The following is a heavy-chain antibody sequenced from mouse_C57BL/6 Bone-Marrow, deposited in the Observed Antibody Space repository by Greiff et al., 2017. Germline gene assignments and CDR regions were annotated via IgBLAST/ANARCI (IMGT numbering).Heavy chain of an antibody. Sequence: QVQLQQSGSELRSPGSSVKLSCKDFDSEVFPIAYMSWVRQKPGHGFEWIGGILPSIGRTIYGEKFEDKATLDADTLSNTAYLELNSLTSEDSAIYDCARQVYYGSSYWYFDVWGTGTTVTVSS. CDR3: ARQVYYGSSYWYFDV. D-gene: IGHD1-1*01. CDR2: ILPSIGRT. CDR1: DSEVFPIAY. J-gene: IGHJ1*03. V-gene: IGHV15-2*01.